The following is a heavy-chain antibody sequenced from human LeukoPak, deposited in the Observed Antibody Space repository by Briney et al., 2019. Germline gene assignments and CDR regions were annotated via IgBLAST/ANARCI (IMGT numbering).Heavy chain of an antibody. J-gene: IGHJ4*02. CDR2: ISGSGGNT. CDR1: GFTFSSYA. V-gene: IGHV3-23*01. CDR3: AKGVLTTLTPFDY. D-gene: IGHD4-11*01. Sequence: PGRSLRLSCAASGFTFSSYAMTWVRQAPGKGLEWVSSISGSGGNTYFADSVKGRFTISRDNSKDTLYLQMNSLRAEDTAVYFCAKGVLTTLTPFDYWGQGTLVTVSS.